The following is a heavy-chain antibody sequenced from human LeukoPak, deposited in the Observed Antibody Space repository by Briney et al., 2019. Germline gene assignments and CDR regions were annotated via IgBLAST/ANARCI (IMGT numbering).Heavy chain of an antibody. CDR1: GGTFSSYA. Sequence: SVKVSCKASGGTFSSYAISWVRQAPGQGLEWMGRIIPILGIANYAQKFQGRVTITVDKSTSTAYMELSSLRAEDTAVYYCARSTAGLDYWGQGTLVTVSS. V-gene: IGHV1-69*04. J-gene: IGHJ4*02. CDR3: ARSTAGLDY. D-gene: IGHD1-1*01. CDR2: IIPILGIA.